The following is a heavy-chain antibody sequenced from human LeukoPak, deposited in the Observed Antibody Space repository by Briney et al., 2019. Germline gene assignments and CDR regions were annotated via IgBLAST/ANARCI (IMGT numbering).Heavy chain of an antibody. CDR3: ARGRRSSTSNTTQWFDP. V-gene: IGHV4-34*01. CDR1: GGSFSGYY. D-gene: IGHD2-2*01. CDR2: INHSGST. J-gene: IGHJ5*02. Sequence: SETLSLTCAVYGGSFSGYYWSWIRQPPGKGLEWIGEINHSGSTNYNPSLKSRVTISVDTYKNQFSLKLSSVTAADTAVYYCARGRRSSTSNTTQWFDPWGQGTLVTVSS.